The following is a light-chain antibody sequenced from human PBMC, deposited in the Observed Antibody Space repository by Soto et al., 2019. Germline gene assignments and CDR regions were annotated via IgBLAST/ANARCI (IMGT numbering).Light chain of an antibody. V-gene: IGKV1-27*01. CDR2: GAS. J-gene: IGKJ1*01. CDR3: QKYNSAPWT. CDR1: QAINNY. Sequence: DIKMTQSQSSLSASVGDRITITCRASQAINNYLAWYQQKPGKVPKLLIYGASTLQSGVPSRFSGSGSGTDFTLTINSLQPEDVATYYCQKYNSAPWTFGQGTKVEIK.